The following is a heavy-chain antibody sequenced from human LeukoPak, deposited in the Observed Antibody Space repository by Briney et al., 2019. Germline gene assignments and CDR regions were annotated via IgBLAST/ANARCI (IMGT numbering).Heavy chain of an antibody. CDR3: ARGSYDFWSGYWTYYYYYYMDV. J-gene: IGHJ6*03. Sequence: PGGSLRLSCAASGFTFSSYNMNWVRQAPGKGLEWVSSISSSSDYIYYADSVKGRFTISRDNAKNSLYLQMKSLRAEDTAVYYCARGSYDFWSGYWTYYYYYYMDVWGKGTTVTVSS. CDR2: ISSSSDYI. V-gene: IGHV3-21*01. D-gene: IGHD3-3*01. CDR1: GFTFSSYN.